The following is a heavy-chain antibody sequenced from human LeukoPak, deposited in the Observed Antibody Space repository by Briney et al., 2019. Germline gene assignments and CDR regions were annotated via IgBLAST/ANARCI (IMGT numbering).Heavy chain of an antibody. CDR2: IYHSGNT. J-gene: IGHJ5*02. V-gene: IGHV4-38-2*01. D-gene: IGHD2-2*01. Sequence: PGGSLRLSCAASGFTFSSYAMSWVRQAPGKGLEWIANIYHSGNTSYNPSLKSRVTISVDTSKNQFSLKLSSVTAADTAVYYCARRGYCSSTSCDPRLYNWFDPWGQGTLVTVSS. CDR3: ARRGYCSSTSCDPRLYNWFDP. CDR1: GFTFSSYA.